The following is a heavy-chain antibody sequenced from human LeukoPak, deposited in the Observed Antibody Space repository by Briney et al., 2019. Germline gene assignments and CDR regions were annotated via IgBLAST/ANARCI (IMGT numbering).Heavy chain of an antibody. CDR2: ISYDGSNK. CDR1: GFTFSSYG. D-gene: IGHD5-18*01. Sequence: PGRSLRLSCAASGFTFSSYGMHWVRQAPGKGLGWVAVISYDGSNKYYADSVKGRFTISRDNSKNTLYLQMNSLRAEDTAVYYCAKDRDTTIDYWGQGTLVTVSS. J-gene: IGHJ4*02. V-gene: IGHV3-30*18. CDR3: AKDRDTTIDY.